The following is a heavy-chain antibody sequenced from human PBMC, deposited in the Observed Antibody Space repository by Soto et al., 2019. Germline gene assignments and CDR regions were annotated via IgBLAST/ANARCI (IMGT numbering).Heavy chain of an antibody. CDR2: INNSVNT. D-gene: IGHD3-10*01. CDR1: GDSISNGYYT. CDR3: ARGPSGDKVDY. Sequence: QVQLQESGPGLVEPSQTLSLTCTVSGDSISNGYYTWSWIRQPPGKDLEWIGQINNSVNTYSNPSLKSRVTVSADSSKDQFALKLSSVTAADTAGYYCARGPSGDKVDYWGQGTLVTVSS. V-gene: IGHV4-30-4*01. J-gene: IGHJ4*02.